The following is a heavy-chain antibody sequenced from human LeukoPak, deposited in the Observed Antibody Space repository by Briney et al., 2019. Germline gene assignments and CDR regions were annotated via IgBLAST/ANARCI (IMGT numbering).Heavy chain of an antibody. CDR1: GFTFSSYS. V-gene: IGHV3-21*01. CDR3: ARGTGQGVY. D-gene: IGHD3-10*01. J-gene: IGHJ4*02. CDR2: ISSSSSYI. Sequence: GGSLRLSCAASGFTFSSYSMNWVRQAPGKGLEWVSSISSSSSYIYYADSVKGRFTISRDNAKNSLYLQINSLRAEDTAVYYCARGTGQGVYWGQGTLVTVSS.